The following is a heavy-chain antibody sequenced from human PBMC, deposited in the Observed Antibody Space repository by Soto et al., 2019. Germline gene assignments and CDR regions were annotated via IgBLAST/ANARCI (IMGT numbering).Heavy chain of an antibody. V-gene: IGHV1-69*06. CDR3: ATRIGYCSSTSCYESWDAFDI. J-gene: IGHJ3*02. D-gene: IGHD2-2*01. Sequence: GASVKVSCKASGGTFSSYAISWARQAPGQGLEWMGGIIPIFGTANYAQKFQGRVTITADKSTSTAYMELSSLRSEDTAVYYCATRIGYCSSTSCYESWDAFDIWGQGTMVTVSS. CDR2: IIPIFGTA. CDR1: GGTFSSYA.